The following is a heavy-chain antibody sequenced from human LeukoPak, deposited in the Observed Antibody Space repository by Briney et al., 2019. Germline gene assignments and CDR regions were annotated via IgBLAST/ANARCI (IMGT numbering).Heavy chain of an antibody. V-gene: IGHV1-46*01. D-gene: IGHD3-3*01. J-gene: IGHJ5*02. Sequence: AASVKVSCKASGYTFTSYYMNWVRQAPGQGLEWMGIINPSGGSTSYAQKFQGRVTMTRDTSTSTVYMELSSLRSEDTAVYYCARSSREGYDFWSGWTPGNWFDPWGQGTLVTVSS. CDR3: ARSSREGYDFWSGWTPGNWFDP. CDR1: GYTFTSYY. CDR2: INPSGGST.